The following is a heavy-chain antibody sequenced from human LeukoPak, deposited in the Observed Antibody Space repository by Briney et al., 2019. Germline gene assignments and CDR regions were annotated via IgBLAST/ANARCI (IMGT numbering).Heavy chain of an antibody. D-gene: IGHD2-8*01. J-gene: IGHJ4*02. V-gene: IGHV4-59*11. Sequence: SETLSLTCTVGGGSLSGHYWGWLRQPPGKGLELVGHIYYTGPTFYNPSLNGRVTISLDTSRNQFSLRLTSVIAADTAVYYCARFSWCCSTASCSLTNWGQEALVTASS. CDR3: ARFSWCCSTASCSLTN. CDR2: IYYTGPT. CDR1: GGSLSGHY.